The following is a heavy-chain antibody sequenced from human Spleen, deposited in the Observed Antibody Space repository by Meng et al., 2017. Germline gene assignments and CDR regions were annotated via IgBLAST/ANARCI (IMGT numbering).Heavy chain of an antibody. V-gene: IGHV3-49*04. Sequence: GESLKFSCSASGSTFGDDPMSWVRQAPGKGLEWVGFIRSKTYGGTTEYAASVKARFTTSRDDSKTIVYLQMNGLKTEVTAVYYCTRDSQSVVLAAPFDYWGQGTLVTVSS. CDR2: IRSKTYGGTT. CDR1: GSTFGDDP. J-gene: IGHJ4*02. CDR3: TRDSQSVVLAAPFDY. D-gene: IGHD2-15*01.